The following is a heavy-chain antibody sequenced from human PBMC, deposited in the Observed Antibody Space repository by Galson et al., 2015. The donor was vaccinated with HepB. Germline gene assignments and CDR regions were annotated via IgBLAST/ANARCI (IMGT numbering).Heavy chain of an antibody. CDR3: TRRGDSGWYGKEDY. J-gene: IGHJ4*02. D-gene: IGHD6-19*01. Sequence: SLRLSCAASGFTVSGSAIHWVRQASGEGLEWIGRIRSKANSYAPGYVASVKGRFNIVSDDLKNTAYLQMNSLKTEDTAVYYCTRRGDSGWYGKEDYWGQGTLVTVPS. CDR1: GFTVSGSA. CDR2: IRSKANSYAP. V-gene: IGHV3-73*01.